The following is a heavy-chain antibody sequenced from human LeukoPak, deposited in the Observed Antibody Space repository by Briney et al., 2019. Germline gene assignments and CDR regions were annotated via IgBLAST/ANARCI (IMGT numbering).Heavy chain of an antibody. D-gene: IGHD2-15*01. J-gene: IGHJ5*02. CDR1: GYTFTSYG. Sequence: GASVKVSCKASGYTFTSYGISWVRQAPGQGLEWMGWISAYNGNTNYAQKLQGRVTMTTDTSTSTAYMELRSLRSDDTAVYYCARANCSGGSCFSWFDPWGQGTLVTVSS. CDR2: ISAYNGNT. CDR3: ARANCSGGSCFSWFDP. V-gene: IGHV1-18*01.